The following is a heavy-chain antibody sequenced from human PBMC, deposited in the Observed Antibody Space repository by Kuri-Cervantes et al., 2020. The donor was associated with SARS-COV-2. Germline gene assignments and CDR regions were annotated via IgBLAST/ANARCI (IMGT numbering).Heavy chain of an antibody. J-gene: IGHJ6*03. V-gene: IGHV4-30-4*08. Sequence: SETLSLTCTVSGGSISSGDYYWSWIRQPPGKGLEWIGYIYYSGSTYYNSSLKSRVTISVDTSKNQFSLKLSSVTAADTAVYYCARIIVGATYYYYYYYMDVWGKGTTVTVSS. CDR3: ARIIVGATYYYYYYYMDV. CDR1: GGSISSGDYY. D-gene: IGHD1-26*01. CDR2: IYYSGST.